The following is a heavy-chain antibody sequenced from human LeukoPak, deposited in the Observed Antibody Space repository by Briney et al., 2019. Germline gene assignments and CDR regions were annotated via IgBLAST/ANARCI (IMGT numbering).Heavy chain of an antibody. V-gene: IGHV3-21*01. CDR3: ARDYCSGGSCYRNDAFDI. CDR2: ISSSSSYI. D-gene: IGHD2-15*01. Sequence: GGSLRLSCAASGFTFSSYSMNWVRQAPGKRLEWVSSISSSSSYIYYADSVKGRFTISRDNAKNSLYLQMNSLRAEDTAVYYCARDYCSGGSCYRNDAFDIWGQGTMVTVSS. J-gene: IGHJ3*02. CDR1: GFTFSSYS.